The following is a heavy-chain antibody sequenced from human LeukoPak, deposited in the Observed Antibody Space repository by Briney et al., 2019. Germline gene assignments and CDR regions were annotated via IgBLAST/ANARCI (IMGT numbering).Heavy chain of an antibody. CDR1: GYTFTSYG. D-gene: IGHD6-19*01. Sequence: ASVKVSXKASGYTFTSYGISWVRQAPGQGLEWMGWISAYNGNTNYAQKLQGRVTMTTDTSTSTAYMELRSLRSDDTAVYYCARDPVSSGWYSLGAFDIWGQGTMVTVSS. V-gene: IGHV1-18*01. CDR3: ARDPVSSGWYSLGAFDI. J-gene: IGHJ3*02. CDR2: ISAYNGNT.